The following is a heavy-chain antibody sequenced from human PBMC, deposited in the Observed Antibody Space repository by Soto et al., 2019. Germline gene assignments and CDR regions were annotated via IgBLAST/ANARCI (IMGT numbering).Heavy chain of an antibody. J-gene: IGHJ4*02. Sequence: EAQLVESGGDLVQPGGSLRLSCAASGFTFSAHWMSWVRQAPGKGLEWVANIKEDGSESYYADSVKGRFTISRDNAKNSLYLQMNGLRVEDTALYYCAKDVRWGQGTLVTVSS. V-gene: IGHV3-7*05. CDR2: IKEDGSES. CDR3: AKDVR. CDR1: GFTFSAHW.